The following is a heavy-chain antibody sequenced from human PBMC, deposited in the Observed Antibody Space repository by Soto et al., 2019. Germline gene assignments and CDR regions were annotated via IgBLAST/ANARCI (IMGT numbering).Heavy chain of an antibody. CDR1: GASLKGYI. CDR3: ARRLGGWYFDF. V-gene: IGHV4-34*01. Sequence: QSLTCAAHGASLKGYIWCWIRQPPRKGLEWIGEIHDSGSTNDNPSLMSRVTLSRDTSKNQVSLQLSSMTAADTAVYYCARRLGGWYFDFWGQGILVTVSS. D-gene: IGHD6-19*01. J-gene: IGHJ4*02. CDR2: IHDSGST.